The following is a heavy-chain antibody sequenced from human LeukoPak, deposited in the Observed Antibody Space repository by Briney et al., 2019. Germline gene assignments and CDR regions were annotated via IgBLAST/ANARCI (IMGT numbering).Heavy chain of an antibody. D-gene: IGHD2-15*01. J-gene: IGHJ5*02. CDR2: INHSGST. CDR3: ARKTRYCSTGRCNWDA. CDR1: GGSFSGYY. Sequence: PSETLSLTCAVYGGSFSGYYWSWIRQPPGKGLEWIGEINHSGSTNYNPSLESRVSISEDSPTKQYSLRLTSVTATDTAVYFCARKTRYCSTGRCNWDAWGQGILVTASS. V-gene: IGHV4-34*01.